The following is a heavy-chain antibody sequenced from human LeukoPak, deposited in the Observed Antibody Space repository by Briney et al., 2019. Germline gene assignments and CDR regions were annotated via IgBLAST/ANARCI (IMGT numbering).Heavy chain of an antibody. CDR3: ARGAGWLRSYYYYYMDV. J-gene: IGHJ6*03. V-gene: IGHV4-34*01. D-gene: IGHD5-12*01. CDR1: GGSFSGYY. Sequence: SETLSLTCAVYGGSFSGYYWSWIRQPPGKGLEWIGEINHSGSTNYNPSLKSRVTISVDTSKNQFSLKLSSVTAADTAVYYCARGAGWLRSYYYYYMDVWGKGTTVTVSS. CDR2: INHSGST.